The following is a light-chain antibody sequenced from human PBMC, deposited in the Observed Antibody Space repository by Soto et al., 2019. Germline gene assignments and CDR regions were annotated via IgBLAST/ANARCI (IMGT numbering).Light chain of an antibody. J-gene: IGKJ5*01. CDR2: DIS. CDR1: QSVAGS. V-gene: IGKV3-11*01. CDR3: EPRCDRIS. Sequence: ATVSLYPEGIDIGHFRASQSVAGSLAWYQQKPGQAPRLLIYDISTRAAAIPARFSGSGSGTDFTLTVSSQEPEDFPLYYWEPRCDRISYAEGTRLEIK.